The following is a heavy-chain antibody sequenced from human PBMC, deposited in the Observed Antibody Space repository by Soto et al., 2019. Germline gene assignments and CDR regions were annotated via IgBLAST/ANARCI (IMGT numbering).Heavy chain of an antibody. D-gene: IGHD3-10*01. CDR3: ARGTGVLWFGELLPNWFDP. Sequence: SETLSLTCTVSGGSISSSSYYWGWIRQPPGKGLEWIGSIYYSGSTYYNPSLKSRVTISVDTSKNQFSLKLSSVTAADTAVYYCARGTGVLWFGELLPNWFDPWGQGTLVTVSS. J-gene: IGHJ5*02. CDR1: GGSISSSSYY. V-gene: IGHV4-39*01. CDR2: IYYSGST.